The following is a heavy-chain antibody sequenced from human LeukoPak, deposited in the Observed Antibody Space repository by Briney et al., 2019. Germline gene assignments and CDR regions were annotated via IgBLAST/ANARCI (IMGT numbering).Heavy chain of an antibody. J-gene: IGHJ4*02. CDR3: ASTLPNPGYCSSTSCYGGHFDY. CDR1: GGSISSYY. V-gene: IGHV4-59*01. CDR2: IYYSGST. Sequence: PSETLSLTCTVSGGSISSYYWSWIRQPPGKGLEWIGYIYYSGSTNYNPSLKSRVTISVDTSKNQFSLKLSSVTAADTAVYYCASTLPNPGYCSSTSCYGGHFDYWGQGTLVTVSS. D-gene: IGHD2-2*01.